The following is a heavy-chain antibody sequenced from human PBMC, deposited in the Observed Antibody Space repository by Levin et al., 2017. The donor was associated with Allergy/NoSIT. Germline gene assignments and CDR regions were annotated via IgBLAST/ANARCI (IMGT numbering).Heavy chain of an antibody. J-gene: IGHJ4*02. CDR1: GFSFDDYA. CDR3: TSLIGGSSPFDH. D-gene: IGHD3-16*01. V-gene: IGHV3-9*01. CDR2: ISRDSRTI. Sequence: SLKISCAASGFSFDDYAMHWVRQAPGKGLEWVSGISRDSRTIVYADSVKGRFTISRDNAQNSLYLQMDSLRPEDTALYYCTSLIGGSSPFDHWGQGTLVTVSS.